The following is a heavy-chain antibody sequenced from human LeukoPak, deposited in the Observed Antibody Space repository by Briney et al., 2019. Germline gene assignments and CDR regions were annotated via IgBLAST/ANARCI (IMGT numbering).Heavy chain of an antibody. J-gene: IGHJ5*02. Sequence: KTSQTLSLTCTVSGGSISGGDYYWSWIRQPPWKGLEWIGYIYYSGSTYYNPSLKSRVTISVDTSKNQFSLKLSSVTAADTAVYYCARDSRYSSGSPRNWFDPWGPGTLVTVSS. CDR2: IYYSGST. V-gene: IGHV4-30-4*08. D-gene: IGHD3-22*01. CDR1: GGSISGGDYY. CDR3: ARDSRYSSGSPRNWFDP.